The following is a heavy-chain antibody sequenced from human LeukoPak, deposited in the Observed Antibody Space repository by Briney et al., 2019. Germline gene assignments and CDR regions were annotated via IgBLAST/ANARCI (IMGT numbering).Heavy chain of an antibody. CDR3: ARGNQRVLDY. CDR1: GFTLTTYW. CDR2: IQTDASNT. V-gene: IGHV3-74*01. D-gene: IGHD1-1*01. J-gene: IGHJ4*02. Sequence: GGSLRLSCAASGFTLTTYWMHWVRHVTGKGVVWVSRIQTDASNTDYPDSVKGRFTISRDNARNTLYLQMNSLRAEDGAMYYCARGNQRVLDYWGQGALVTVSS.